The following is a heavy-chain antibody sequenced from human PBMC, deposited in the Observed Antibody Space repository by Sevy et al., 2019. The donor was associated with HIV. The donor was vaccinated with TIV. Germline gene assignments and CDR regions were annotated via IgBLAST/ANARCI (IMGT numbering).Heavy chain of an antibody. V-gene: IGHV3-30*02. J-gene: IGHJ4*02. CDR3: ARDSVGKNLWMPGIAARTAYFDY. D-gene: IGHD6-13*01. CDR1: GFTFRSYG. Sequence: GGSLRLSCAASGFTFRSYGMHWVRQAPGKGLEWEAFIRYDGSTKYYADSMKRRFTISRDNSKNTLYLQMNSLRAEDTAVYYCARDSVGKNLWMPGIAARTAYFDYWGQGTLVTVSS. CDR2: IRYDGSTK.